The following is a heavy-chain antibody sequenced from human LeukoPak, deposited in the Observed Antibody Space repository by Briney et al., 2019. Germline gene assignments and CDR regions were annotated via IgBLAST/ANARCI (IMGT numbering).Heavy chain of an antibody. CDR1: GGSFSGYY. D-gene: IGHD3/OR15-3a*01. CDR2: INHSGST. CDR3: AARDLDGDYLDY. V-gene: IGHV4-34*01. Sequence: SETLSLTCAVYGGSFSGYYWSWIRQPPGKGLEWIGEINHSGSTNYNPSLKSRVTISVDTSKNQFSLNLNSVTAADTAVYYCAARDLDGDYLDYWGQGTLVTVSS. J-gene: IGHJ4*02.